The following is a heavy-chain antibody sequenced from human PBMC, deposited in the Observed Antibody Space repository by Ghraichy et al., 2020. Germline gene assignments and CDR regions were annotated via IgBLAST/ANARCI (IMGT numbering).Heavy chain of an antibody. V-gene: IGHV4-61*01. CDR3: AREGAAPLSGGHYGMDV. J-gene: IGHJ6*02. Sequence: ESLNISCTVSGGSVSSGSYYWSWIRQPPGKGLEWIGYIYYSGNTNYNPSLKSLVIISLDTSKNQFSLKLSSVTAADTAVYYCAREGAAPLSGGHYGMDVWGQGTTVTVSS. D-gene: IGHD1-26*01. CDR1: GGSVSSGSYY. CDR2: IYYSGNT.